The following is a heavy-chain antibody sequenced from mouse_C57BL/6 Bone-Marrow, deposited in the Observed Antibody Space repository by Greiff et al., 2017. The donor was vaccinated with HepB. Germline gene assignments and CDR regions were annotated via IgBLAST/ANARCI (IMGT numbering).Heavy chain of an antibody. Sequence: VKLVESGPGLVAPSQSLSITCTVSGFSFTSYAISWVRQPPGKGLEWLGVIWTGGGTNYNSALKSRLSISKDNSKSQVFLKMNSLQTDDTARYYCARNREAQATSWFAYWGQGTLVTVSA. CDR3: ARNREAQATSWFAY. CDR1: GFSFTSYA. D-gene: IGHD3-2*02. CDR2: IWTGGGT. J-gene: IGHJ3*01. V-gene: IGHV2-9-1*01.